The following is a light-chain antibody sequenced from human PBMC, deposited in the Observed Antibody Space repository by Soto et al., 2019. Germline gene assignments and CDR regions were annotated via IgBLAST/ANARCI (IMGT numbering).Light chain of an antibody. CDR2: DVS. CDR3: SSDAGSHDV. J-gene: IGLJ1*01. Sequence: QSALTQPGSVSGSPGQSVTISCTGTSSDVGGYNYVSWYQQHPGKAPKLMISDVSKRPSGVTDRFSGSESGNTASRTIAGLQAEDEAYYYCSSDAGSHDVFGTGTKVTVL. V-gene: IGLV2-11*02. CDR1: SSDVGGYNY.